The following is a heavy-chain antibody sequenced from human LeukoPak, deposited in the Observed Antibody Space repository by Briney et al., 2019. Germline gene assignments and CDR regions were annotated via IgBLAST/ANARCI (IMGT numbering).Heavy chain of an antibody. D-gene: IGHD5-12*01. CDR3: ARSGRGYEDAFDI. CDR2: ISSSSSYI. CDR1: GFTFSNYG. Sequence: GGSPRLSCAGSGFTFSNYGMSWVRQAPGKGLEWVSSISSSSSYIYYADSVKGRFTISRDNAKNSLYLQMNSLRAEDTAVYYCARSGRGYEDAFDIWGQGTMVTVSS. V-gene: IGHV3-21*01. J-gene: IGHJ3*02.